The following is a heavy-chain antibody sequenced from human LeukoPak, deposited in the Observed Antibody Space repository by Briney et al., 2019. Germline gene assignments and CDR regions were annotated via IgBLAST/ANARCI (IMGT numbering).Heavy chain of an antibody. J-gene: IGHJ5*02. CDR3: ARDVYDFWSGYYTELHKNWFDP. CDR2: IYSGGST. V-gene: IGHV3-66*01. Sequence: PGGSLRLSCAASGFTFSDYVMIWVRQAPGKGLEWVSVIYSGGSTYYADSVKGRFTVSRDISKNTVYLQMNSLRAEDTAVYYCARDVYDFWSGYYTELHKNWFDPWGQGTLVTVSS. D-gene: IGHD3-3*01. CDR1: GFTFSDYV.